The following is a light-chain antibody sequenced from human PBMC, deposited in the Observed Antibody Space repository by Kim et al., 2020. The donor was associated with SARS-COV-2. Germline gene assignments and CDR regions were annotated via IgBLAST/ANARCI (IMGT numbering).Light chain of an antibody. CDR2: KAS. Sequence: SGSVGDSVTLTCRASQSVSSWLAWYQQKPGKAPKLLICKASSLEGGVPSRFSGSGSGTEFSLTINSLQTDDLATYYCQQYNSYPYTFGQGTKLEI. CDR1: QSVSSW. J-gene: IGKJ2*01. V-gene: IGKV1-5*03. CDR3: QQYNSYPYT.